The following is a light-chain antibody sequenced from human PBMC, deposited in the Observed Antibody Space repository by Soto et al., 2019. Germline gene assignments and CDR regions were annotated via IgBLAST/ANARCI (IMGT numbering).Light chain of an antibody. CDR2: QAS. Sequence: IQMTQSPSSLSASVGDRVTISCRASQGIGNALGWYQQKPGKAPKLLVYQASTLESGVPLRFSGSGSGTEFTLTINSLQSDDFATYYCQQYDSYSWTFGQGTKVDIK. V-gene: IGKV1-5*03. J-gene: IGKJ1*01. CDR1: QGIGNA. CDR3: QQYDSYSWT.